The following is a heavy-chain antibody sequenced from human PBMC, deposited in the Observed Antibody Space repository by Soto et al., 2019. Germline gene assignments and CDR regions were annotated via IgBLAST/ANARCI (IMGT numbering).Heavy chain of an antibody. Sequence: SETLSLTCTVSGGSISSGGYYWSWIRQHPWKGLEWIGYIYYSGSTYYNPSLKSRVTISVDTSKNQFSLKLSSVTAADTAVYYCARVLSSSWSLAFDIWGQGTMVTVSS. CDR1: GGSISSGGYY. CDR2: IYYSGST. V-gene: IGHV4-31*03. D-gene: IGHD6-13*01. J-gene: IGHJ3*02. CDR3: ARVLSSSWSLAFDI.